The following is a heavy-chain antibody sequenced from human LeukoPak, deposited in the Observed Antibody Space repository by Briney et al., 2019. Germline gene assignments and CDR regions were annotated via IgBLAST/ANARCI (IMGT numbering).Heavy chain of an antibody. D-gene: IGHD6-6*01. Sequence: PSPTLSLTCTISGGSISSHCWSWIRQPAGKGLHWIGRIYITGSTNYNPSLNSRVTMSVDTSTNHFSLRPNSATAADTAVYYCARGSPESSGSAGDYYFDYWGQGTLVTVSS. CDR2: IYITGST. V-gene: IGHV4-4*07. CDR1: GGSISSHC. CDR3: ARGSPESSGSAGDYYFDY. J-gene: IGHJ4*02.